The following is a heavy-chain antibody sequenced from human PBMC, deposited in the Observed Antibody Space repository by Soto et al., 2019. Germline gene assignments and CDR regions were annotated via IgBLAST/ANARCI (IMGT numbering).Heavy chain of an antibody. V-gene: IGHV4-34*01. CDR1: SPSFIVYL. CDR2: IDHSGTT. D-gene: IGHD5-18*01. J-gene: IGHJ5*02. Sequence: TLSLTCAVDSPSFIVYLWSWICQPTWSGLEWIWEIDHSGTTFWSPSLQSRVTILVDKPKNQISLKLSSVTVADTAVYYCARGRDTAMVSKGNWFDPWGQG. CDR3: ARGRDTAMVSKGNWFDP.